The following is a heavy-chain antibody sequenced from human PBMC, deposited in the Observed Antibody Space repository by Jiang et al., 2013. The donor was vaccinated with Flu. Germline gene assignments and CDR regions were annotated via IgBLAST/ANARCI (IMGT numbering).Heavy chain of an antibody. CDR1: GYSISSGYY. J-gene: IGHJ5*02. D-gene: IGHD6-13*01. CDR2: IYHSGST. V-gene: IGHV4-38-2*01. Sequence: ETLSLTCAVSGYSISSGYYWGWIRQPPGKGLEWIGSIYHSGSTYYNPSLKSRVTISVDTSKNQFSLKLSSVTAADTAVYYCARDSSLSWFDPWGQGTLVTVSS. CDR3: ARDSSLSWFDP.